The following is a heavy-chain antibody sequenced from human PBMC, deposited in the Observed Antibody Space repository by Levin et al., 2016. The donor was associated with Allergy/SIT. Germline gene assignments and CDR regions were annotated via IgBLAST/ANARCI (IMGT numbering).Heavy chain of an antibody. Sequence: GSLRLSCAVYGGSFSGYYWSWIRQPPGKGLEWIGEINHSGSTNYNPSLRSRVTISVDTSKNQFSLKLSSVTAADTAVYYCARAYYYGSGTYGWFDPWGQGTLVTVSS. V-gene: IGHV4-34*01. CDR2: INHSGST. J-gene: IGHJ5*02. CDR1: GGSFSGYY. CDR3: ARAYYYGSGTYGWFDP. D-gene: IGHD3-10*01.